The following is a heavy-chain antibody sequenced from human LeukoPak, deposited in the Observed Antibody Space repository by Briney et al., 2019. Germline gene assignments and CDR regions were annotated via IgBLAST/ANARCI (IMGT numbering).Heavy chain of an antibody. V-gene: IGHV1-69*13. CDR3: ARTLLTIFGVPTPQEGGAFDI. J-gene: IGHJ3*02. Sequence: SVKVSCKASGGTFSSYAISWVRQAPGQGLEWMGGIIPIFGTATYAQKFQGRVTMTADESTSTAYMELGSLRSEDTAVYYCARTLLTIFGVPTPQEGGAFDIWGQGTMVTVSS. D-gene: IGHD3-3*01. CDR2: IIPIFGTA. CDR1: GGTFSSYA.